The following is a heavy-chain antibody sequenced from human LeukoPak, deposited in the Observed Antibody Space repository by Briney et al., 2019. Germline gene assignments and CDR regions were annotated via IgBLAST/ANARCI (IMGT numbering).Heavy chain of an antibody. Sequence: PSETLSLTCTVSGGSISSYYWSWIRQPPGKGLEWIGYIYYSGSTNYNPSLKSRVTISVDTSKNQFSLKLSSVTAADTAVYYRARSVPQPIAARPSYAFDIWGQGTMVTVSS. CDR1: GGSISSYY. CDR3: ARSVPQPIAARPSYAFDI. D-gene: IGHD6-6*01. J-gene: IGHJ3*02. V-gene: IGHV4-59*01. CDR2: IYYSGST.